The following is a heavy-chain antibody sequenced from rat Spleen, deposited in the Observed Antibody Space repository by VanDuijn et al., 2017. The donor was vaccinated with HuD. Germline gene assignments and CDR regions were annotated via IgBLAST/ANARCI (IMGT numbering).Heavy chain of an antibody. CDR1: GFSITSYY. CDR3: ARTWEYWYFDF. J-gene: IGHJ1*01. V-gene: IGHV3-1*01. D-gene: IGHD5-1*01. CDR2: ISYSGST. Sequence: EVQLQESGPGLVKPSQSLSLTCSVTGFSITSYYWGWIRKFPGNKMEWIGHISYSGSTHYNPSLKRRISITRDTSNNQCFLQLNSVTTEDTATYYCARTWEYWYFDFWGPGLMVTVSS.